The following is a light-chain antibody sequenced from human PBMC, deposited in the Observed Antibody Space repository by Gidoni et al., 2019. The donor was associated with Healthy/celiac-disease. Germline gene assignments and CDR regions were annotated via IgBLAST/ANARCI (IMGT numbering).Light chain of an antibody. V-gene: IGLV1-47*01. Sequence: QSVLTQPPSASGTPGQRVTISCSGSSSNIGSKYVYWYQQLPGTAPKLLIYRNNPRPSGVPDRFSGSKSGTSASLAISGLRSEDEADYYCAAWDDSLSVVVFGGGTKLTVL. CDR2: RNN. CDR1: SSNIGSKY. J-gene: IGLJ2*01. CDR3: AAWDDSLSVVV.